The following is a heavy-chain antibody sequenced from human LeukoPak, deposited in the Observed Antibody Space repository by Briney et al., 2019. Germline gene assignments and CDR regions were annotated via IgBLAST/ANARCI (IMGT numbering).Heavy chain of an antibody. CDR1: GFTFSSYS. Sequence: GGSLRLSCAASGFTFSSYSMNWVRQAPGKGLEWVSSISSSSSYIYYADSVKGRFTISRDNAKNSLYLQMNSLRAEDTAVYYCARVNDYGDFNWFDPWGQGTLVTVSS. J-gene: IGHJ5*02. CDR3: ARVNDYGDFNWFDP. D-gene: IGHD4-17*01. CDR2: ISSSSSYI. V-gene: IGHV3-21*01.